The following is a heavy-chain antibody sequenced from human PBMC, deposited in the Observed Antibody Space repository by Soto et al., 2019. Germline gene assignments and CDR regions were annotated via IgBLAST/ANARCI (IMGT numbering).Heavy chain of an antibody. V-gene: IGHV5-51*01. CDR3: ARQTQNYYGLDV. J-gene: IGHJ6*02. CDR2: IYPGDSKT. CDR1: GCKFTNYW. Sequence: LGESLKISCKGSGCKFTNYWIGWVRQMPGKGLEWMGIIYPGDSKTRYSPSFQGQVTISADKSINTAYLHWSSLKASDIAMYYCARQTQNYYGLDVWGQGTTVTVSS.